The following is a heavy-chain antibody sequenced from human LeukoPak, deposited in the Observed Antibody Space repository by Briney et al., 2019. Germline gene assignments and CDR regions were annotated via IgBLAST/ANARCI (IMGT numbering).Heavy chain of an antibody. CDR2: ISSTSSYI. V-gene: IGHV3-21*01. CDR3: ARDAGITGTTDLDY. Sequence: GGSLRLSCAASGFSISTYSMDWVRQAPGKGLEWVSSISSTSSYIYYADSVKGRFTISRGNAKNSLYLQMNSLRAEDTAVYYCARDAGITGTTDLDYWGHGTQVTVSS. J-gene: IGHJ4*01. D-gene: IGHD1-14*01. CDR1: GFSISTYS.